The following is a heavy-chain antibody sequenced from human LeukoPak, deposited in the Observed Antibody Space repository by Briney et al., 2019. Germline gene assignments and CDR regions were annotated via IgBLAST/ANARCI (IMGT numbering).Heavy chain of an antibody. CDR3: ARFYPTRGTAMVTRHKRERTDYYYYYMDV. CDR2: ISAYNGNT. Sequence: ASVKVSCKASGYTFTSYGISWVRQAPGQGLEWMGWISAYNGNTNYAQKLQGRVTMTTDTSTSTAYMELRSLRSDDTAVCYCARFYPTRGTAMVTRHKRERTDYYYYYMDVWGKGTTVTVSS. D-gene: IGHD5-18*01. J-gene: IGHJ6*03. V-gene: IGHV1-18*01. CDR1: GYTFTSYG.